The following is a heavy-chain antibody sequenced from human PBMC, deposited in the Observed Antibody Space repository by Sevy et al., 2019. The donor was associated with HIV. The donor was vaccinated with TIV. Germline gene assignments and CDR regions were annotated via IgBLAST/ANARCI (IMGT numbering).Heavy chain of an antibody. Sequence: GGSLRLSCAASGFTFSNYWMHWVRQAPGKGLVWVSRIKTDGGSRDSADSVKGRFFISRDNAKNMVYLQMDSLRAEDTAVYYCVRAGDTVLVPTAVDAFDFWGQGTMVTVSS. CDR2: IKTDGGSR. J-gene: IGHJ3*01. CDR3: VRAGDTVLVPTAVDAFDF. D-gene: IGHD2-2*01. CDR1: GFTFSNYW. V-gene: IGHV3-74*01.